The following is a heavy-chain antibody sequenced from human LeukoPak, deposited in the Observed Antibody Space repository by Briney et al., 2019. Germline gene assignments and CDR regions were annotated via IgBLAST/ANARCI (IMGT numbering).Heavy chain of an antibody. D-gene: IGHD7-27*01. CDR3: ARLENWAFDF. J-gene: IGHJ4*02. V-gene: IGHV6-1*01. CDR2: TYYRSKWST. CDR1: GDRVSSNSAA. Sequence: SQTLSLTCAISGDRVSSNSAAWNWIRQSPSRGIEWLGRTYYRSKWSTDYAVSVKSRITVNPDTSKNQFSLQLNSVTPEDTAVYYCARLENWAFDFWGQGTLITVSS.